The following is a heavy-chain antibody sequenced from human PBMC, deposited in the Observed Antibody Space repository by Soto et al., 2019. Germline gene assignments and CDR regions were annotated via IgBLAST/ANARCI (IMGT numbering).Heavy chain of an antibody. D-gene: IGHD2-21*01. CDR2: IIPIFGTA. Sequence: ASVKVSCKASGGTFSSYAISWVRQAPGQGLEWMGGIIPIFGTANYAQKFQGRVTITADESTSTAYMELSSLRSEDTAVYYCARGLDIVVVPLGAFDIWGQGTMVTVSS. V-gene: IGHV1-69*13. CDR3: ARGLDIVVVPLGAFDI. CDR1: GGTFSSYA. J-gene: IGHJ3*02.